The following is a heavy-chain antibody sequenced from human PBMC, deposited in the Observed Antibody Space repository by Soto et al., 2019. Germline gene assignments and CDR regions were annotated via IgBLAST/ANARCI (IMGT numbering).Heavy chain of an antibody. CDR2: IKSKVNSYAT. J-gene: IGHJ5*02. D-gene: IGHD2-8*01. V-gene: IGHV3-73*01. Sequence: PGGSLRLSCAASGFIFSGSAVHWVRQASGTGLEWVGRIKSKVNSYATANAASVTGRFTISRDDSENTAYLQMNSLRTVDAAVYYWTSYASSAGWFDPWGQGSLVTVSS. CDR1: GFIFSGSA. CDR3: TSYASSAGWFDP.